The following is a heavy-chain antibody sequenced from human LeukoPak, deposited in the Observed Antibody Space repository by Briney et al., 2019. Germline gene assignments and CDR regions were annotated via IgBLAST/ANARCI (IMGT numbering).Heavy chain of an antibody. CDR1: GFTFSCCG. CDR2: VRNDGSDK. V-gene: IGHV3-30*02. Sequence: GGSLRLSCAASGFTFSCCGIHWVRQAPGKGLEWVTFVRNDGSDKYYADSVKGRFTISRDNSKNTVYLQMNSLRTEDTAVYYCAKDLDYDFWSGYYNYWGQGTLVTVSS. J-gene: IGHJ4*02. CDR3: AKDLDYDFWSGYYNY. D-gene: IGHD3-3*01.